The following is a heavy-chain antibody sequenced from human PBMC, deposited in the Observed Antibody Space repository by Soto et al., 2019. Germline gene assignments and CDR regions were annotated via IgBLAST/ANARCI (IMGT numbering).Heavy chain of an antibody. CDR1: GFSFGIYA. CDR2: ISGSDGKT. V-gene: IGHV3-23*01. J-gene: IGHJ4*02. CDR3: APWSYLDY. D-gene: IGHD3-3*01. Sequence: GGSLRLSCAASGFSFGIYALSWVRQAPGKGLEWVSTISGSDGKTFYADSVKGRFSISRDTSQSTLYLQMNSLRADDTAMYYCAPWSYLDYWGKGTWVTISS.